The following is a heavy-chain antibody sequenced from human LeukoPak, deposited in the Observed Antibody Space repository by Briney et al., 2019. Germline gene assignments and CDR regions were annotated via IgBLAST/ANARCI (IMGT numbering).Heavy chain of an antibody. Sequence: GESLKISCKGSGYSFTSYWIGWVRQMPGKGLEWMGIIYPGDSDTRYSPSFQGQVTISADKSISTAYLQWSSLKASDTAMYYCARLRGYCSSTSCYFLYGMDAWGQGTTVTVSS. CDR2: IYPGDSDT. J-gene: IGHJ6*02. CDR3: ARLRGYCSSTSCYFLYGMDA. D-gene: IGHD2-2*01. V-gene: IGHV5-51*01. CDR1: GYSFTSYW.